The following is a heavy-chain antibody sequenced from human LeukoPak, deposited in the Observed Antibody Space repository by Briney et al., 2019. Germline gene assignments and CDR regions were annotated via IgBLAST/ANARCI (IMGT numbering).Heavy chain of an antibody. D-gene: IGHD3-22*01. CDR3: ARGDSSGYSELRDY. Sequence: ASVKVSCKASGYTFTSYAMNWVRQAPGQGLEWMGWINTNTGNPTYAQGFTVRFVFSLDTSVSTAYLQISSLKAEDTAVYYRARGDSSGYSELRDYWGQGTLVTVSS. V-gene: IGHV7-4-1*02. J-gene: IGHJ4*02. CDR2: INTNTGNP. CDR1: GYTFTSYA.